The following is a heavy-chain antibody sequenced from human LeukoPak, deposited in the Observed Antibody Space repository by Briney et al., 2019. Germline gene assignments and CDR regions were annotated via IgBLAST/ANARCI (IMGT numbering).Heavy chain of an antibody. D-gene: IGHD3-3*01. J-gene: IGHJ3*02. CDR3: ARTYYDFWSGLNAFDI. CDR2: IYYSGST. V-gene: IGHV4-39*01. CDR1: GGSISSSSYY. Sequence: PSETLSLTRTVSGGSISSSSYYWGWIRQPPGKGLEWIGSIYYSGSTYYNPSLKSRVTISVDTSKNQFSLKLSSVTAADTAVYYCARTYYDFWSGLNAFDIWGQGTMVTVSS.